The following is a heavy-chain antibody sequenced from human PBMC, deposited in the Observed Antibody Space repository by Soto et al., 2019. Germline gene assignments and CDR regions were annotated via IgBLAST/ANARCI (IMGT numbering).Heavy chain of an antibody. CDR3: ARDMRYRIAERYFDY. J-gene: IGHJ4*02. CDR1: GYTFTSYG. CDR2: ISAYNGNT. Sequence: ASVKVSCKASGYTFTSYGISWVRQAPGQGLEWMGWISAYNGNTNYAQKLQGRVTMTTDTSTSTAYMELRSLRSDDTAVYYCARDMRYRIAERYFDYSGQGTLVTVSS. V-gene: IGHV1-18*04. D-gene: IGHD6-13*01.